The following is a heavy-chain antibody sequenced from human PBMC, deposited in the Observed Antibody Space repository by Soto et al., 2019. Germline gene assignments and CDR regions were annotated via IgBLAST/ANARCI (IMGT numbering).Heavy chain of an antibody. CDR3: AREEVRSLEWLLSPRDGMDV. CDR1: GYTFTGYY. J-gene: IGHJ6*04. D-gene: IGHD3-3*01. Sequence: GASVKISCKASGYTFTGYYMHWVRQAPGQGLEWMGWINPNSGGTNYAQKFQGRVTMTRDTSISTAYMELSRLRSDDTAVYYCAREEVRSLEWLLSPRDGMDVWGEGTTVTVCS. V-gene: IGHV1-2*02. CDR2: INPNSGGT.